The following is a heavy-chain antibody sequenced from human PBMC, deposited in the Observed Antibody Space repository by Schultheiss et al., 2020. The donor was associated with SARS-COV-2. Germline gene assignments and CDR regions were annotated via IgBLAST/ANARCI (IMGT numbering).Heavy chain of an antibody. CDR2: INYSGAT. D-gene: IGHD1-1*01. J-gene: IGHJ5*02. V-gene: IGHV4-39*01. Sequence: SQTLSLTCTVSGDSFSSSSYYWGWIRQPPEKGLEWIGSINYSGATSYNPSLKSRVTISVDMSKNQLSLKLRSVTAADTAVYYCARHLTPGTPSNSFDPWGQGALVTVSS. CDR1: GDSFSSSSYY. CDR3: ARHLTPGTPSNSFDP.